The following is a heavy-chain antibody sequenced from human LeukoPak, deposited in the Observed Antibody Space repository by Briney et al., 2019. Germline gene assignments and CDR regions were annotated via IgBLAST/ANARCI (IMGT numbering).Heavy chain of an antibody. CDR3: ATRIAVAVGVDY. V-gene: IGHV3-21*01. D-gene: IGHD6-19*01. CDR1: GFTFSTHS. CDR2: ISSSSSYI. Sequence: GSLRLSCAASGFTFSTHSMNWVRQAPGKGLEWVSSISSSSSYIYYADSVKGRFTISRDNAKNSLYLQMNSLRAEDTAVYYCATRIAVAVGVDYWGQGTLVTVSS. J-gene: IGHJ4*02.